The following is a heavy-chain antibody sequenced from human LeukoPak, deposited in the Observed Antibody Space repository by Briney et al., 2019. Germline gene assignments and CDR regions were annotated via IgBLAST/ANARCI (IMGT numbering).Heavy chain of an antibody. CDR1: GYTFTSYA. Sequence: SCKASGYTFTSYAMHWVRQAPGKGLEWVAVISYDGSNKYYADSVKGRFTISRDNSKNTLYLQMNSLRAEDTAVYYCARADYYDSSGSEGSGYWGQGTLVTVSS. J-gene: IGHJ4*02. CDR2: ISYDGSNK. CDR3: ARADYYDSSGSEGSGY. D-gene: IGHD3-22*01. V-gene: IGHV3-30-3*01.